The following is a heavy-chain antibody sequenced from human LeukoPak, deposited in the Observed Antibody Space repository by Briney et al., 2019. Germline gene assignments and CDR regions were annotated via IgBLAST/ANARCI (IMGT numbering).Heavy chain of an antibody. V-gene: IGHV3-21*01. Sequence: GGSLRLSCAVSGFTFSSYSMNWVRQAPGKGLEWVSSISSSSSYIYYADSVKGRFTISRDNAKNSLYLQMNSLRAEDTAVYYCARDPRTFLAAAGTFDYWGQGTLVTVSS. CDR2: ISSSSSYI. CDR3: ARDPRTFLAAAGTFDY. CDR1: GFTFSSYS. D-gene: IGHD6-13*01. J-gene: IGHJ4*02.